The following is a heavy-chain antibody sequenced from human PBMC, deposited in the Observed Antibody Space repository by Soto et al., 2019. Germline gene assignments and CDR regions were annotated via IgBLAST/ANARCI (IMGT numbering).Heavy chain of an antibody. V-gene: IGHV4-4*07. CDR1: GGSISSYY. J-gene: IGHJ3*02. D-gene: IGHD3-9*01. CDR3: AATYYDILTGYYDAFDI. Sequence: SETLSLTCTVSGGSISSYYWSWIRQPAGKGLEWIGRIYTSGSTNYSPSLKSRVTMSVDTSKNQFSLKLSSVTAADTAVYYCAATYYDILTGYYDAFDIWGQGTMVTVSS. CDR2: IYTSGST.